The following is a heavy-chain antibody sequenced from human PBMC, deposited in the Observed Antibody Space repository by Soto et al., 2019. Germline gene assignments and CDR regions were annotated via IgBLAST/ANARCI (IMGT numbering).Heavy chain of an antibody. D-gene: IGHD6-19*01. V-gene: IGHV5-10-1*01. J-gene: IGHJ3*02. CDR3: ARRQWLSLDAFDI. Sequence: QVPGKGLEWMGRIAPSASYTNYSPSFQGHVTISADKSISTAYLQWSSLKASDTAMYYCARRQWLSLDAFDIWGQGTMVTVSS. CDR2: IAPSASYT.